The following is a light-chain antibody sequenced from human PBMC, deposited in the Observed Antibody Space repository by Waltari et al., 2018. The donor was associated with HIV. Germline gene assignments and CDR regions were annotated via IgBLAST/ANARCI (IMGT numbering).Light chain of an antibody. CDR1: ASHIGSNL. V-gene: IGLV1-47*02. J-gene: IGLJ2*01. CDR2: AND. CDR3: AAWDDSLSGVL. Sequence: QSVLTQPPSASGTPGQRVTITCSGGASHIGSNLWYWYQHVPGLAPKLLIYANDQRPSGVPDRVSASKSGTSASLAISGLRSDDEADYYCAAWDDSLSGVLFGGGTKLTVL.